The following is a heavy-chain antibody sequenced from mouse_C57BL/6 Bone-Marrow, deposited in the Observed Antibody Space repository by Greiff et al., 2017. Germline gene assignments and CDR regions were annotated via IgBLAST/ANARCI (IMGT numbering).Heavy chain of an antibody. J-gene: IGHJ4*01. CDR3: ARFTTVVAPHAMDY. D-gene: IGHD1-1*01. CDR2: IYPRSGNT. V-gene: IGHV1-81*01. CDR1: GYTFTRYG. Sequence: VMLVESGAELARPGASVKLSCKASGYTFTRYGISWVKQRTGQGLEWIGEIYPRSGNTYYNEKFKGKATLTADKSSSTAYMELRSLTSEDSAVYFCARFTTVVAPHAMDYGGQGTSVTVS.